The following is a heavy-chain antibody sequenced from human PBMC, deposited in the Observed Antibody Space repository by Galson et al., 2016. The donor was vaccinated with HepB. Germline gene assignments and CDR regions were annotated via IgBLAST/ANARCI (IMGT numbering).Heavy chain of an antibody. J-gene: IGHJ5*02. V-gene: IGHV3-48*04. Sequence: SLRLSCAASGFTFTTSAMSWVRQAPGKGLEWVAHIGSGGVAMYADSVRGRFAISRDNAKNTLYLQINSLRAEDTAVYYCVRDRLATNWFDPWGQGTLVTVSS. D-gene: IGHD2-8*01. CDR3: VRDRLATNWFDP. CDR1: GFTFTTSA. CDR2: IGSGGVAM.